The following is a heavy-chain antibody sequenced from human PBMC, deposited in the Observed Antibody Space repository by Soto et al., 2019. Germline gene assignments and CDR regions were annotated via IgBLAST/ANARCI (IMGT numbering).Heavy chain of an antibody. CDR2: ISAYNGNT. Sequence: ASVKVSCKASGYTFTSYGISWVRQAPGQGLELMGWISAYNGNTNYAQKLQGRVTMTTDTSTSTAYMELRSLRSDDTAVYYCARRWGYDFWSGYYTGHAFDIWGQGTMVTVSS. V-gene: IGHV1-18*01. D-gene: IGHD3-3*01. CDR3: ARRWGYDFWSGYYTGHAFDI. J-gene: IGHJ3*02. CDR1: GYTFTSYG.